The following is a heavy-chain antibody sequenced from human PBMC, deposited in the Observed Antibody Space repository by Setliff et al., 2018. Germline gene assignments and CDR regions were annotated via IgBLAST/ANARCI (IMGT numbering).Heavy chain of an antibody. J-gene: IGHJ5*02. D-gene: IGHD6-19*01. CDR2: ISAYNGNT. CDR3: AREVDSSGWYGIDP. CDR1: GYTFTSYG. V-gene: IGHV1-18*01. Sequence: ASVKVSCKASGYTFTSYGISWVRQAPGQGLEWMGWISAYNGNTNYAQKLQGRVTMTTDTSTSTVYMELSSLRSEDTAVYYCAREVDSSGWYGIDPWGQGTLVTVSS.